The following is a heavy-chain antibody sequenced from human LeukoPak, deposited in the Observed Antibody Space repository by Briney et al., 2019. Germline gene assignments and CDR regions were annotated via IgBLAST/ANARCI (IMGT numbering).Heavy chain of an antibody. J-gene: IGHJ4*02. CDR2: IYYSGST. Sequence: SETLSLTCTVSGGSISSYYWSWIWQPPGKGLEWIGYIYYSGSTTYNPSLKSRVTISVDTSKNQFSLKLSSVTAADTAVYYCARHAGVARPFDYRGQGTLVTVSS. CDR3: ARHAGVARPFDY. CDR1: GGSISSYY. D-gene: IGHD6-6*01. V-gene: IGHV4-59*08.